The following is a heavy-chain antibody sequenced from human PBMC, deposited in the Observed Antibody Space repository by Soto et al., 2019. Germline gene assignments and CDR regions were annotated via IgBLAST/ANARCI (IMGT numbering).Heavy chain of an antibody. CDR3: ARNCYTLIIDADWYFDL. CDR2: IDARGNT. CDR1: GLTVISNY. Sequence: EVQLVESGGDLVQPGGSLRLSCAASGLTVISNYMSWVRQAPGRGLEWVSIIDARGNTYYADSVHGRFTLSRDDSENKLYLKMPSLRAEDTVVYSCARNCYTLIIDADWYFDLWGRGTLVIVPS. V-gene: IGHV3-66*01. J-gene: IGHJ2*01. D-gene: IGHD3-10*01.